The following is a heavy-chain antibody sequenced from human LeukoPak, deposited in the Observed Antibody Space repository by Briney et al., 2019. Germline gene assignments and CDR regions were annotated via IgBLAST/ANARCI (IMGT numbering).Heavy chain of an antibody. J-gene: IGHJ4*02. CDR1: GASVSSGGYY. Sequence: SETLSLTCTVSGASVSSGGYYWSWLRQPPGKGLEWIGYIYYSGSTNYNPSLKSRVTISVDTSKNQFSLKVSSETAADTAVYYCARRGGSGRSFDYWGQGTLVTVSS. CDR3: ARRGGSGRSFDY. D-gene: IGHD3-10*01. CDR2: IYYSGST. V-gene: IGHV4-61*08.